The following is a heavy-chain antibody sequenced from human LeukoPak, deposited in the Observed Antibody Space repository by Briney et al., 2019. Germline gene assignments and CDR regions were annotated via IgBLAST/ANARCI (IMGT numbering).Heavy chain of an antibody. D-gene: IGHD1-26*01. Sequence: GGSLRLSCAASGFSFSSYGMHWVRQAPGKGLEWVAVISYDGSNKYYADSVKGRFTISRDNSKNTLYLQMNSLRAEDTAVYYCAKPELPDYWGQGTLVTVSS. J-gene: IGHJ4*02. V-gene: IGHV3-30*18. CDR2: ISYDGSNK. CDR1: GFSFSSYG. CDR3: AKPELPDY.